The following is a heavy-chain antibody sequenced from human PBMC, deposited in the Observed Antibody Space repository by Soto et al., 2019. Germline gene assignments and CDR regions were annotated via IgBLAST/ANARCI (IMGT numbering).Heavy chain of an antibody. V-gene: IGHV1-69*04. J-gene: IGHJ5*02. Sequence: ASVKVSCKASGGTFSSYAISWARQAPGQGLEWMGRIIPILGIANYAQKFQGRVTITADKSTSTAYMELSSLRSEDTAVYYCARGPGPRVLRYFDWLLDDNWFDPWGQGTLVTVSS. D-gene: IGHD3-9*01. CDR2: IIPILGIA. CDR3: ARGPGPRVLRYFDWLLDDNWFDP. CDR1: GGTFSSYA.